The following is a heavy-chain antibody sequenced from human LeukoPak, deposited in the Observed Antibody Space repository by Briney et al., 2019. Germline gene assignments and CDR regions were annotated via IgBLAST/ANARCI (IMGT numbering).Heavy chain of an antibody. CDR1: GFTFNDYY. Sequence: GGSLRLSCAASGFTFNDYYMSCIRQAPGKGLEWLSYINIGGTNTHYADSVKGRFTISRDNAKKSLYLEMNNLRAEDTAVYYCATDGAGFDTWGQGVLVTVSS. CDR2: INIGGTNT. CDR3: ATDGAGFDT. J-gene: IGHJ5*02. V-gene: IGHV3-11*01.